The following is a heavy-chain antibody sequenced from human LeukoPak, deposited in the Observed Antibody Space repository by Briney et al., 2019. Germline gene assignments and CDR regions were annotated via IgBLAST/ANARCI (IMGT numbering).Heavy chain of an antibody. CDR2: IYPGDSDT. Sequence: GESLKISCKGSGYSFTSHWIGWVRQMPGKGLEWMGIIYPGDSDTRYSPSFQGQVTISADKSISTAYLQWSSLKASDTAMYYCASLTYYYDSSALYWGQGTLVTVSS. CDR1: GYSFTSHW. V-gene: IGHV5-51*01. D-gene: IGHD3-22*01. J-gene: IGHJ4*02. CDR3: ASLTYYYDSSALY.